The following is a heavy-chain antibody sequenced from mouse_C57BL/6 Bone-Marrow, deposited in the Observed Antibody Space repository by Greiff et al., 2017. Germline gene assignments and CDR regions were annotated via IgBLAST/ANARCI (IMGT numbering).Heavy chain of an antibody. CDR1: GFNFKDDY. Sequence: VQLQQSGAELVRPGASVKLSCKASGFNFKDDYMHWVKQRPEQGLEWIGWIDPENGGTEYASKFQGKATITADTSSNTAYLQLSSLTSEDTAVFYCTHYSFGSCYFDFWGQGTTLPVSS. J-gene: IGHJ2*01. D-gene: IGHD1-1*01. CDR2: IDPENGGT. V-gene: IGHV14-4*01. CDR3: THYSFGSCYFDF.